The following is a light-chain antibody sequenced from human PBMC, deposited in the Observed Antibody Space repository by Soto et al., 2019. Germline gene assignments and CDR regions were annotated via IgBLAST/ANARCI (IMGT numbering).Light chain of an antibody. J-gene: IGKJ4*01. Sequence: EIVFTQSPCTVSLSPGERATLSCRASQSVTSSYLAWYQQKPGQAPRLLIYDASNRATGIPARFSGSGSGTDFTLTISSLEPEDFAVYYCQQRSNLFGGGTKVDIK. CDR1: QSVTSSY. V-gene: IGKV3D-20*02. CDR2: DAS. CDR3: QQRSNL.